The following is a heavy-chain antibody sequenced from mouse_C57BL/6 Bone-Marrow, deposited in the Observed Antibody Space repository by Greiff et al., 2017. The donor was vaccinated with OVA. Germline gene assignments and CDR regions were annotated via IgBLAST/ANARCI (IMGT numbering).Heavy chain of an antibody. Sequence: VQLQQSGPELVKPGASVKISCKASGYTFTDYYINWVKQRPGQGLEWIGWIFPGSGSTYYNEKLKGKATLTVDKSSSTAYMLLSSLTSADSAVYFCARSDYGSDWYFDVWGTGTTVTVSS. CDR2: IFPGSGST. D-gene: IGHD1-1*01. CDR3: ARSDYGSDWYFDV. J-gene: IGHJ1*03. V-gene: IGHV1-75*01. CDR1: GYTFTDYY.